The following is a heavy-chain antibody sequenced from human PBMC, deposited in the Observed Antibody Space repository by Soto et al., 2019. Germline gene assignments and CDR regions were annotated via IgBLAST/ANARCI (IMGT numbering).Heavy chain of an antibody. J-gene: IGHJ4*02. CDR2: IYTSGST. Sequence: SETLSLTCTVSGGSISSYYWSWIRQPAGKGLEWIGRIYTSGSTNYNPSLKSRVTMSVDTSKNQFSLKLSSVTAADTAVYYCARGAYHSLVEWVFDYWGQGNLVTVSS. D-gene: IGHD2-21*01. CDR1: GGSISSYY. V-gene: IGHV4-4*07. CDR3: ARGAYHSLVEWVFDY.